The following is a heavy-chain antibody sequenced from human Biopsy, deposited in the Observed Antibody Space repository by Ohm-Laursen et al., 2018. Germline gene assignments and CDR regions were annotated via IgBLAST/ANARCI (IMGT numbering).Heavy chain of an antibody. D-gene: IGHD1-26*01. CDR3: ARGPHSGSHSCFDY. CDR2: IIPMFGTA. CDR1: GGTFINYA. V-gene: IGHV1-69*13. J-gene: IGHJ4*02. Sequence: APVKVSCKASGGTFINYAISWVQQAPGQGLEWMGGIIPMFGTANYAQMFQGRVTISADESTSTSYMELSSLTTEDTAIYYCARGPHSGSHSCFDYWGRGTLVTVSS.